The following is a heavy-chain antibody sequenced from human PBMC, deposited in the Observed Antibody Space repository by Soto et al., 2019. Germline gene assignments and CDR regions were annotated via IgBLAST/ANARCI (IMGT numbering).Heavy chain of an antibody. CDR2: IWYDGSHQ. Sequence: GGSLRLSCAASGFIFSNYGMHWVRQAPGKGLEWVAYIWYDGSHQHYADSVKGRVTVSRDSPKNMLYLQLTSPRAEDTGVYYCARDGYNFYDYWGQGTPDTVSS. J-gene: IGHJ4*02. D-gene: IGHD5-12*01. CDR1: GFIFSNYG. V-gene: IGHV3-33*01. CDR3: ARDGYNFYDY.